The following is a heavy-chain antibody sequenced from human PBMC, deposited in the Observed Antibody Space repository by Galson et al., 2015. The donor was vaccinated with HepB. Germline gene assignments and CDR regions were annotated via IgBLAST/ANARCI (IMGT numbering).Heavy chain of an antibody. CDR2: ISYDGSNK. J-gene: IGHJ6*02. V-gene: IGHV3-30*03. Sequence: SLRLSCAASGFTFSSYGMHWVRQAPGKGLEWVAVISYDGSNKYYADSVKGRFTISRDNSKNTLYLQMNSLRAEDTAVYYCAIFGVVIYDGMDVWGQGTTVTVSS. CDR1: GFTFSSYG. D-gene: IGHD3-3*01. CDR3: AIFGVVIYDGMDV.